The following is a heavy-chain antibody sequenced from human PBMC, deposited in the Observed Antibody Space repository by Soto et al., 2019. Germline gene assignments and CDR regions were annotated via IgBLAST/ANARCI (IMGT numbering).Heavy chain of an antibody. D-gene: IGHD6-19*01. CDR2: TYYRSKWYN. CDR3: ARDSSDSSGWYILFSDGMDV. CDR1: GDSVSSNSAA. Sequence: SQTLSLTCAISGDSVSSNSAAWNWIRQSPSRGLEWLGRTYYRSKWYNDYAVSVKSRITINPDTSKNQFSLQLNSVTPEDTAVYYCARDSSDSSGWYILFSDGMDVWGQGTTVTVSS. J-gene: IGHJ6*02. V-gene: IGHV6-1*01.